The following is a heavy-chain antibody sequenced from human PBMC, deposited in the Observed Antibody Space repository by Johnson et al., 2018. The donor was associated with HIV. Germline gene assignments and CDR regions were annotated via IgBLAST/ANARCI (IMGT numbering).Heavy chain of an antibody. D-gene: IGHD1-26*01. CDR2: ISGSGGST. J-gene: IGHJ3*02. CDR3: AKVLRGSSYGDAFDI. CDR1: GFSFSSYD. V-gene: IGHV3-23*04. Sequence: MQLVESGGGVVQPGRSLRLSCAASGFSFSSYDMHWVRQAPGKGLEWVSAISGSGGSTYYADSVKGRFTISRDNSKNTLYLQMNSLRAEDTAVYYCAKVLRGSSYGDAFDIWGQGTMVTVSS.